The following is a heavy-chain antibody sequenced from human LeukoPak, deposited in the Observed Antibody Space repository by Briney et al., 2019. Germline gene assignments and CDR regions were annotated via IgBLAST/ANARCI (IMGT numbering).Heavy chain of an antibody. Sequence: SETLSLTCTVSGGSISSSSYYWGWIRQPPGKGLEWIGSIYYSGSTYYNPSLKSRVTISVDTSKNQFSLKPSSVTAADTAVYYCARHIVVVVAATGWFDPWGQGTLVTVSS. CDR1: GGSISSSSYY. CDR3: ARHIVVVVAATGWFDP. D-gene: IGHD2-15*01. V-gene: IGHV4-39*01. CDR2: IYYSGST. J-gene: IGHJ5*02.